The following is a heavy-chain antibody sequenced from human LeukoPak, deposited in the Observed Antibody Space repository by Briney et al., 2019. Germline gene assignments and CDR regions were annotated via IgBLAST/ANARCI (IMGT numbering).Heavy chain of an antibody. J-gene: IGHJ4*02. Sequence: PSETLSLTCTVSGGSISDYHWSWIRQPAGKGLEWLGRILNSGDTNYNPSLRSRVTISVDRSKSHFSLNLNSVTAADTAVYYCGTSEVGSSSYDFWGQGTLVTVSS. CDR3: GTSEVGSSSYDF. D-gene: IGHD1-26*01. CDR2: ILNSGDT. V-gene: IGHV4-4*07. CDR1: GGSISDYH.